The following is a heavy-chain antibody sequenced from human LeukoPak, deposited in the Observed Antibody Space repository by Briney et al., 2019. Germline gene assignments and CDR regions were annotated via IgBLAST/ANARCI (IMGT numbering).Heavy chain of an antibody. J-gene: IGHJ5*02. CDR3: ARDRWKDSGSYWWFDP. Sequence: GGTLRLSCAVSGFTFSDHWMHWVRQAPGKGLVWVSRINSDGSSTSYTDSVKGRFTISRDNAKNTLYLQMNSLRAEDTAVYYCARDRWKDSGSYWWFDPWGQGTLVTVSS. CDR2: INSDGSST. D-gene: IGHD1-26*01. V-gene: IGHV3-74*01. CDR1: GFTFSDHW.